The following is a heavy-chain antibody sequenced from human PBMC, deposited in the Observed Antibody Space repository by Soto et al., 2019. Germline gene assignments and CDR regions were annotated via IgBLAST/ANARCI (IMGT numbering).Heavy chain of an antibody. Sequence: GGSLRLSCTASGFTFGDYAMSWFRQAPGKGLEWVGFIRGKVYDGTTEYAASVKDRFTISRDDSKSIAYLQMNSLKTEDTAVYYCTTALYTSGWDFDFWGQGTLVTVSS. CDR1: GFTFGDYA. CDR3: TTALYTSGWDFDF. D-gene: IGHD6-19*01. CDR2: IRGKVYDGTT. J-gene: IGHJ4*02. V-gene: IGHV3-49*03.